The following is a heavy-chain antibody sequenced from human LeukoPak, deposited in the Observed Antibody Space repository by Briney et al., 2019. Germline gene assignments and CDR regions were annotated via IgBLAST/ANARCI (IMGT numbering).Heavy chain of an antibody. D-gene: IGHD3-22*01. Sequence: ASVKVSCKASVGTFSSYAISWVRQAPGQGLEWMGRSIPILGIANYEQKFQGRVTITADKSTSTAYMELSSLRSEDTAVYYCARDRAPYDSSGYYQPASDYWRQGTLVTVSS. CDR1: VGTFSSYA. J-gene: IGHJ4*02. CDR3: ARDRAPYDSSGYYQPASDY. V-gene: IGHV1-69*04. CDR2: SIPILGIA.